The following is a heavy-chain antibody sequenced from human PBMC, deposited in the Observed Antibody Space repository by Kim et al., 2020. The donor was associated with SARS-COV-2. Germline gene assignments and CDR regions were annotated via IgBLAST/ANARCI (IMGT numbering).Heavy chain of an antibody. CDR2: IYYSGST. CDR3: ARDFKGEMATTYTSWYFDL. D-gene: IGHD3-16*01. V-gene: IGHV4-59*01. Sequence: SETLSLTCTVSGGSISSYYWSWIRQPPGKGLEWIGYIYYSGSTNYNPSLKSRVTISVDTSKNQFSLKLSSVTAADTAVYYCARDFKGEMATTYTSWYFDLWGRGTLVTVSS. CDR1: GGSISSYY. J-gene: IGHJ2*01.